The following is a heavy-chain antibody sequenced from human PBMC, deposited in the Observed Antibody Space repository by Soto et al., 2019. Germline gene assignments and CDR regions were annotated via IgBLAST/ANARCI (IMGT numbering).Heavy chain of an antibody. CDR1: GFTFSTYW. CDR2: LDQDGSER. Sequence: VQLVESGGGLVQPGGSLRLSCAASGFTFSTYWMTWVRRPPGKGLEWVANLDQDGSERYYVDSVRGRFTISRDNAKISLYLQMNSLRAEDTAVYYSVCGRNFFVCWGQGTLVTVSP. D-gene: IGHD1-26*01. CDR3: VCGRNFFVC. J-gene: IGHJ4*02. V-gene: IGHV3-7*01.